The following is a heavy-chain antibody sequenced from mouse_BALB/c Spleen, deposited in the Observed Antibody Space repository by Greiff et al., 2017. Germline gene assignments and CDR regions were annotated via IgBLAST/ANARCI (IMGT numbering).Heavy chain of an antibody. J-gene: IGHJ2*01. CDR2: ISSGGSYT. Sequence: EVQGVESGGGLVKPGGSLKLSCAASGFTFSSYSMSWVRQTPEKRLEWVATISSGGSYTYYPDSVKGRYTISRDKAKNTLYLQLSSLRSEDTAMYYCARQRGYWGQGTTLTVSS. V-gene: IGHV5-9-3*01. CDR3: ARQRGY. CDR1: GFTFSSYS.